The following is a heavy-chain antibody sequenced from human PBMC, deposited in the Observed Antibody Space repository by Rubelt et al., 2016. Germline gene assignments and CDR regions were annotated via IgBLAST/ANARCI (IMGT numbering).Heavy chain of an antibody. V-gene: IGHV4-34*01. CDR1: GGSFSIYY. Sequence: QVQPQQRGAGLLKPSETLSLTCAVYGGSFSIYYWSWIRQPPGKGLVWTGAINHRGSTNYNPSLKSRVTISVDTSKNQFSLRLISVTAADTAVYYWASSRFSDLFRAFDIWGQGTMVTVSS. CDR3: ASSRFSDLFRAFDI. J-gene: IGHJ3*02. CDR2: INHRGST. D-gene: IGHD2-21*01.